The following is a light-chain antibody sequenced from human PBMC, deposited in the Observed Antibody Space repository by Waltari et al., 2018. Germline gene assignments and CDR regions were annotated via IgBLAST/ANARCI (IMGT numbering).Light chain of an antibody. J-gene: IGKJ2*02. CDR1: QTILYRSYNKDC. V-gene: IGKV4-1*01. CDR3: QQYCTSPCT. Sequence: DIVMTQSPDSLAVSLGGTATITCRSSQTILYRSYNKDCLAWHQQKPGQPPKVLIYWSSTRESGVPDRFSGSGSGTEFTLTISSLQPEDVAVYYCQQYCTSPCTFGQGTRLEIK. CDR2: WSS.